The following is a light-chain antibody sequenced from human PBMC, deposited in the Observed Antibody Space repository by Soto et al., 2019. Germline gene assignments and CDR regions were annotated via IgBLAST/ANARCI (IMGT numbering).Light chain of an antibody. Sequence: AIQVTQSPSSLSASVGDRVTITCRTSQGIRSALGWYQQKPGKVPKLLIYAASTLQSGVPSRFSGSGSGRDFTLTISSLQPEDFATCYCLLDYADFWAFGQGNKGELK. J-gene: IGKJ1*01. CDR2: AAS. CDR1: QGIRSA. CDR3: LLDYADFWA. V-gene: IGKV1-6*01.